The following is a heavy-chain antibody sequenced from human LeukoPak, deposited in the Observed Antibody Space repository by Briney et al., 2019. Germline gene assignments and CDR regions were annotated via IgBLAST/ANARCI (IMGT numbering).Heavy chain of an antibody. CDR1: GFTFSSYW. CDR2: IKQDGSEK. Sequence: PGGSLRLSCAASGFTFSSYWMSWVRQAPGKGLEWVANIKQDGSEKYYVDSVKGRFTISRDNAKNSLYLQKNSLRAEDTAVYYCARGGLQRGDYFDYWGQGTLVTVSS. D-gene: IGHD5-24*01. V-gene: IGHV3-7*01. CDR3: ARGGLQRGDYFDY. J-gene: IGHJ4*02.